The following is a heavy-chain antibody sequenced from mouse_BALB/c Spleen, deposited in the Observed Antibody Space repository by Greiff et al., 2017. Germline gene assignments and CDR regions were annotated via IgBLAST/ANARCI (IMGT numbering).Heavy chain of an antibody. J-gene: IGHJ2*01. V-gene: IGHV8-12*01. D-gene: IGHD2-10*02. Sequence: QVTLKVCGPGILQPSQTLSLTCSFSGFSLSTSGMGVSWLRQPSGKGLEWLAHIYWDDDKRYNPSLKSRLTISKDTSRNQVFLKITSVDTADTATYYCARRWYGNPFDYWGQGTTLTVSS. CDR1: GFSLSTSGMG. CDR3: ARRWYGNPFDY. CDR2: IYWDDDK.